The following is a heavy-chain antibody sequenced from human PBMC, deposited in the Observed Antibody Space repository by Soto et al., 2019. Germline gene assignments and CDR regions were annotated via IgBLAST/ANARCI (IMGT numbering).Heavy chain of an antibody. CDR2: INHSGST. V-gene: IGHV4-34*01. Sequence: SETLSLTCVGYGGSFSGYFWSWIRQPPGKGLEWIGEINHSGSTNYNPSLKSRVTISIDTSKNQFSLKLSSVTAADTAVYYCARGGIAARILDYWGQGTLVTVSS. CDR3: ARGGIAARILDY. D-gene: IGHD6-6*01. CDR1: GGSFSGYF. J-gene: IGHJ4*02.